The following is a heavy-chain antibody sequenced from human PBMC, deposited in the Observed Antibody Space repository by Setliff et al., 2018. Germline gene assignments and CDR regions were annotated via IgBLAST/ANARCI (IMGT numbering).Heavy chain of an antibody. CDR1: GGSFSGYY. J-gene: IGHJ4*02. D-gene: IGHD3-3*01. V-gene: IGHV4-34*01. CDR3: ARRYNFWSGYLDY. Sequence: SETLSLTCAVYGGSFSGYYWGWIRQPPGKGLEWIGSIHHRGSTYYNPSLKSRVTTLVDTSKNHFSLKLSSVTAADTAVYYCARRYNFWSGYLDYWGQGTLVTV. CDR2: IHHRGST.